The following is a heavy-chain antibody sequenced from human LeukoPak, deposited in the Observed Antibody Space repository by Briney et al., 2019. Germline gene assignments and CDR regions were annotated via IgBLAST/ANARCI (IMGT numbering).Heavy chain of an antibody. D-gene: IGHD6-6*01. Sequence: PGGSLRLSCAASGFTFSSYSMNWVRQAPGKGLGWVSSISSSSSYIYYADSVKGRFTISRDNAKNSLYLQMNSLRAEDTAVYYCARGSSSSSLPADYWGQGTLVTVSS. J-gene: IGHJ4*02. CDR3: ARGSSSSSLPADY. CDR1: GFTFSSYS. CDR2: ISSSSSYI. V-gene: IGHV3-21*01.